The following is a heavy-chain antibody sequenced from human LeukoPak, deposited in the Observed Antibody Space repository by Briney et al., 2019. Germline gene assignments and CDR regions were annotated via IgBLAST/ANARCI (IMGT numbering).Heavy chain of an antibody. Sequence: PSETLSLTCSVSGYSISYGYFWAWIRPPPGKGLEWIGSVYHSRSTHYTPSFKSRVTISLDTSKNHFSLKLTSVTAADTAVYFCASLTRDGYHFEWWGRGTLVTVSS. CDR2: VYHSRST. D-gene: IGHD6-13*01. J-gene: IGHJ4*02. CDR1: GYSISYGYF. V-gene: IGHV4-38-2*02. CDR3: ASLTRDGYHFEW.